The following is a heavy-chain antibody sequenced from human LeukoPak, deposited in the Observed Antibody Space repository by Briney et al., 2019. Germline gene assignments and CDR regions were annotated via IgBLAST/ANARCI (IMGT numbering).Heavy chain of an antibody. D-gene: IGHD3-22*01. Sequence: GGSLRLSCAASGFTVSTNYMSWVRQAPGKGLEWVSVIYRDDATYYADSVKGRFTISRDNSKNTLYLQMSSLRAEDTAVYYCARAAYDSGSYIVNHDYWGQGTLVTVSS. CDR2: IYRDDAT. CDR3: ARAAYDSGSYIVNHDY. J-gene: IGHJ4*02. V-gene: IGHV3-53*01. CDR1: GFTVSTNY.